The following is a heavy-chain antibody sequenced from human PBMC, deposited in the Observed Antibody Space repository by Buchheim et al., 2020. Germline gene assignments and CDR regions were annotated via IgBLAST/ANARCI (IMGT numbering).Heavy chain of an antibody. CDR3: ARVPGSSWGQLGYYYGMGV. CDR2: INPSGGST. D-gene: IGHD6-13*01. V-gene: IGHV1-46*03. J-gene: IGHJ6*02. Sequence: QVQLVQSGAEVKKPGASVKVSCKASGYTFTSYYMHWVRQAPGQGLEWMGIINPSGGSTSYAQKFQGSVTMTRDTSTSTVYMELSSLRAEDTAVYYCARVPGSSWGQLGYYYGMGVWGQGTT. CDR1: GYTFTSYY.